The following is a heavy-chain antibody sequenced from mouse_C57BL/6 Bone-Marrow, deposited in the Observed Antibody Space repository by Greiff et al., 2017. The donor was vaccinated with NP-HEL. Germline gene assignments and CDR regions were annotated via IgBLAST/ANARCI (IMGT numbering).Heavy chain of an antibody. Sequence: DVMLVESGGGLVKPGGSLKLSCAASGFTFSDYGMHWVRQAPEKGLEWVAYISSGSSTIYYADTVKGRFTISRDNAKNTLFLQMTSLRSEDTAMYYCARETTVVANDYWGQGTTLTVAS. V-gene: IGHV5-17*01. CDR3: ARETTVVANDY. CDR1: GFTFSDYG. CDR2: ISSGSSTI. D-gene: IGHD1-1*01. J-gene: IGHJ2*01.